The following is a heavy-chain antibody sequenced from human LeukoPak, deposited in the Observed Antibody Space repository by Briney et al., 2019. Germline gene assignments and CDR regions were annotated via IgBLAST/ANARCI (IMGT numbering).Heavy chain of an antibody. J-gene: IGHJ5*02. V-gene: IGHV4-30-4*01. D-gene: IGHD3-22*01. Sequence: PSETLSLTCTVSGGSIFSGDYCWIWMRQPPGKGLEWIGYIYYNGITYYNPSLESRVTISVDTSKNQFSLKLSSVTAADTAVYYFARGDYNDGAGYLDHWGQGTLVPVSS. CDR3: ARGDYNDGAGYLDH. CDR1: GGSIFSGDYC. CDR2: IYYNGIT.